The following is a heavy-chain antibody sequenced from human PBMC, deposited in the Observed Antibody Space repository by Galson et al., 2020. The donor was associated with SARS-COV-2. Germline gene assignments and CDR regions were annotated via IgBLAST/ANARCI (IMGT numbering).Heavy chain of an antibody. CDR2: ISTTGTYT. V-gene: IGHV3-11*06. D-gene: IGHD2-15*01. J-gene: IGHJ4*02. CDR1: GFTLSDYF. Sequence: GESLKISCAASGFTLSDYFMSWIRQTPGKGLEWVSYISTTGTYTNYAGSVKGRFTISRDNAKSSLYLQMNSLRAEDTAVYYCARAPRYCSGGSCPPVDYWGQGTLVTVSS. CDR3: ARAPRYCSGGSCPPVDY.